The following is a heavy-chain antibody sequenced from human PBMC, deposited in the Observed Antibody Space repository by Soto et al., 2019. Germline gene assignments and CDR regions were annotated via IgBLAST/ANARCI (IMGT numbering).Heavy chain of an antibody. CDR1: GGSISSYY. CDR3: ARGIGFLEWLSYYYYMDV. Sequence: SETLSLTCTVSGGSISSYYWSWIRQPPGKGLEWIGYIYYSGSTNYNPSLKSRVTISVDTSKNQFSLKLSSVTAADTAVYYCARGIGFLEWLSYYYYMDVWGKGTTVTVSS. CDR2: IYYSGST. V-gene: IGHV4-59*01. D-gene: IGHD3-3*01. J-gene: IGHJ6*03.